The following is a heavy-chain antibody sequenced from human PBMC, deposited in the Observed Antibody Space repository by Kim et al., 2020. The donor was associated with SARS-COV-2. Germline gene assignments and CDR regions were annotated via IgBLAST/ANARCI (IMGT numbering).Heavy chain of an antibody. J-gene: IGHJ6*02. CDR3: AKDQLPIVVVPVAIAGYYYGMDV. V-gene: IGHV3-23*01. CDR2: ISGSGGST. CDR1: GFTFSSYA. Sequence: GGSLRLSCAASGFTFSSYAMSWVRQAPGKGLEWVSAISGSGGSTYYADSVKGRFTISRDNSKNTLYLQMNSLRAEDTAVYYCAKDQLPIVVVPVAIAGYYYGMDVWGQGTTVTVSS. D-gene: IGHD2-2*01.